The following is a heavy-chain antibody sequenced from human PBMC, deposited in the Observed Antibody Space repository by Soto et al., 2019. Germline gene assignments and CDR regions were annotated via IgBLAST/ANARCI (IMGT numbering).Heavy chain of an antibody. CDR1: GFTFSSYG. CDR3: AEEGTIFGVSGFDY. D-gene: IGHD3-3*01. V-gene: IGHV3-30*18. CDR2: ISYDGSNK. Sequence: PGESLKISCAASGFTFSSYGMHWVRQAPGKGLEWVAVISYDGSNKYYADSVKGRFTISRDNSKNTLYLQMNSLRAEDTAVYYCAEEGTIFGVSGFDYWGQGTLVTVSS. J-gene: IGHJ4*02.